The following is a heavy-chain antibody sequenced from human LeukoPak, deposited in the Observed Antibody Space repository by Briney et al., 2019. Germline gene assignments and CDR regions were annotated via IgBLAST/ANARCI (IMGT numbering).Heavy chain of an antibody. CDR2: ISSNSVYI. Sequence: PGGSLRLSCAASGFTFSSYWMSWVRQVPGKGLEWVSSISSNSVYIGYADSVKGRFTVSRDNANNSLYLQMNSLRVEDTAVYYCARWETGSYTTPFDYWGQGTLVTVSS. V-gene: IGHV3-21*06. J-gene: IGHJ4*02. CDR1: GFTFSSYW. CDR3: ARWETGSYTTPFDY. D-gene: IGHD3-10*01.